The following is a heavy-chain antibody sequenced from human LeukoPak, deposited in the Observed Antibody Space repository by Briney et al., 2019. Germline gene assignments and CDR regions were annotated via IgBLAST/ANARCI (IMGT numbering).Heavy chain of an antibody. CDR2: ITSSSSYI. CDR1: GFTFSSYS. J-gene: IGHJ6*03. D-gene: IGHD4-17*01. Sequence: PGGSLRLSCAASGFTFSSYSMNWVRQAPGKGLEWVSSITSSSSYIYYADSVKGRLTISRDNAKNSLYLLMNSLRAEDTAVYYCARVANDYGDYGPISYDYYYIDVWGKGTTVTVSS. V-gene: IGHV3-21*01. CDR3: ARVANDYGDYGPISYDYYYIDV.